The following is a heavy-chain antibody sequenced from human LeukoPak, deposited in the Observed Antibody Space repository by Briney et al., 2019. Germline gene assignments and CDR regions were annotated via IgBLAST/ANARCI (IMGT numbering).Heavy chain of an antibody. D-gene: IGHD2-21*02. CDR2: IYSGGST. J-gene: IGHJ4*02. CDR3: ASGVWTYFEY. V-gene: IGHV3-53*01. Sequence: PGGSLRLACAASGFRVSNYRTGVRQAPGKGLEWVSVIYSGGSTYYADSVRGRFTISRDNSKNTLYLQMNSLRAEDTAVYYCASGVWTYFEYPGQGYLFTVSS. CDR1: GFRVSNY.